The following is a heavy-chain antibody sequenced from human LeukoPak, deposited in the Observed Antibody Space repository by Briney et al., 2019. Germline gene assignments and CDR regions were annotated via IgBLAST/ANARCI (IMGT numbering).Heavy chain of an antibody. V-gene: IGHV4-34*01. J-gene: IGHJ4*02. CDR2: INHSGST. CDR3: ARHRRGDSAVHYYGSGSYYKRGYFDY. D-gene: IGHD3-10*01. Sequence: SETLSLTCAVYGGSFSGYYWSWIRQPPGKGLEWIGEINHSGSTNYNPSPKSRVTISVDTSKNQFSLKLSSVTAADTAVYYCARHRRGDSAVHYYGSGSYYKRGYFDYWGQGTLVTVSS. CDR1: GGSFSGYY.